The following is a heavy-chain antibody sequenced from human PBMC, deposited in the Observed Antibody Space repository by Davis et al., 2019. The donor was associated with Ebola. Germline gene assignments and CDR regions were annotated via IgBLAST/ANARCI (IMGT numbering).Heavy chain of an antibody. CDR1: GFSITTYP. J-gene: IGHJ4*02. V-gene: IGHV3-23*01. CDR2: ISGSGGST. CDR3: AKDRVSGTTPGYFDY. Sequence: GGSLRLSCAASGFSITTYPMNWVRQAPGKGLEWVSAISGSGGSTYYADSVQGRVTISRDNSKNTLYLQMNSLRAEDTAVYYRAKDRVSGTTPGYFDYWGQGTLVTVSS. D-gene: IGHD1-1*01.